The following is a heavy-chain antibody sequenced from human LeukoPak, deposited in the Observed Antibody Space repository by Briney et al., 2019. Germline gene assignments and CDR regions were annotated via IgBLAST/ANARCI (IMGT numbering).Heavy chain of an antibody. CDR3: AKDRSPAGGSYYY. J-gene: IGHJ4*02. CDR2: INTDGNIT. V-gene: IGHV3-74*01. D-gene: IGHD1-26*01. CDR1: GFTFSNYW. Sequence: GGSLRLSCAASGFTFSNYWMHWVRQAPGKGPVWVSRINTDGNITTYADSVKGRFTISRDSAKNALYLQMNSLRAGDTAVYYCAKDRSPAGGSYYYWGQGTLVTVSS.